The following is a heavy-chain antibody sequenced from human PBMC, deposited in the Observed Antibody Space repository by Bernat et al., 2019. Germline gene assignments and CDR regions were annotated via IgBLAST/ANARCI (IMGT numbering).Heavy chain of an antibody. Sequence: QVTLKESGPALVKPTQTLTLTCTFSGFSLSTSGMRVSWIRQPPGKALEWLARIDWDDDKFYSTSLKTRLTISKDTSKNQVDLTMNNMDPVDTATYYGARMESDTGPVEYFDYWGQGTLVTVSS. J-gene: IGHJ4*02. V-gene: IGHV2-70*04. CDR2: IDWDDDK. D-gene: IGHD5-18*01. CDR1: GFSLSTSGMR. CDR3: ARMESDTGPVEYFDY.